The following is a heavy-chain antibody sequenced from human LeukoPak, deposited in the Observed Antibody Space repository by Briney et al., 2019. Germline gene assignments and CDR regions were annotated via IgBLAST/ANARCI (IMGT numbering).Heavy chain of an antibody. CDR2: ISSSGTYI. V-gene: IGHV3-21*01. CDR3: ARDQGGSGGN. Sequence: PGGSLRLSCAASGFSFRSYSMHWVRQAPWKGLEWVSSISSSGTYIYYADSVKGRFTISRDNAKNSVHLQMNSLRAEDTAVYYCARDQGGSGGNWGQGTLVTVSS. D-gene: IGHD3-10*01. CDR1: GFSFRSYS. J-gene: IGHJ4*02.